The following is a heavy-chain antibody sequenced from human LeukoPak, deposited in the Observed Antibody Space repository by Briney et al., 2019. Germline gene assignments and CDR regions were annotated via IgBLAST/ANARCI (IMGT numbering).Heavy chain of an antibody. V-gene: IGHV4-59*01. CDR1: GGSISSYY. Sequence: SAETLSLTCTVAGGSISSYYWSWIRQPPGKGLEWIGYIYYIGSTNYNPSLKSRVTISVDTSKNQFSLKLSSVTAADTAVYYCARTDYYYYMDVWGKGTTVTVCS. CDR3: ARTDYYYYMDV. J-gene: IGHJ6*03. CDR2: IYYIGST.